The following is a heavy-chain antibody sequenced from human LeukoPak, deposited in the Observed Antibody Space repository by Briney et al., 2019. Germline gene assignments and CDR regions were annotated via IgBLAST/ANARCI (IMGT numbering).Heavy chain of an antibody. D-gene: IGHD5-24*01. V-gene: IGHV3-7*05. J-gene: IGHJ4*02. CDR3: AKDLGWLQFDY. Sequence: GESLKISCAASGFTFPSSWMSWVRQAPGKGLEWVAHVSPDGSVKAYVDSVRGRFAISRDNAENSLFLQINSLRAEDTAVYYCAKDLGWLQFDYWGQGDLVTVSS. CDR2: VSPDGSVK. CDR1: GFTFPSSW.